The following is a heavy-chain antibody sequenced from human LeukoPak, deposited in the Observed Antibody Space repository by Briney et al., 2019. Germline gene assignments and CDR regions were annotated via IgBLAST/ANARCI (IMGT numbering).Heavy chain of an antibody. CDR3: AAAVAGSVDY. J-gene: IGHJ4*02. D-gene: IGHD6-19*01. CDR2: MYYSGST. V-gene: IGHV4-59*01. CDR1: GGPISSYY. Sequence: PSETLSLTCTLSGGPISSYYWSWIRQPPGRGLEWIGYMYYSGSTNYKPSLKSRVTISVDTSKNQFSLKLSSVTAADTAVYYCAAAVAGSVDYWGQGTLVTVSS.